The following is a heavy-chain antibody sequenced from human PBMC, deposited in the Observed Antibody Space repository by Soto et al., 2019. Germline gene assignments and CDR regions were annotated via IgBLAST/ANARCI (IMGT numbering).Heavy chain of an antibody. J-gene: IGHJ3*02. CDR3: AGGGGVGVAGSAAFDM. D-gene: IGHD3-3*01. Sequence: QLHLVQSGAVVKKPGASVTVSCSASGYPVTAYYMHWVRQAPGRGLEWMGGINPATGAAKYTQTFRGRVTMTRATSTGTVFMELGGLTSEETAVFSWAGGGGVGVAGSAAFDMWGQGTLVTVSS. V-gene: IGHV1-2*02. CDR2: INPATGAA. CDR1: GYPVTAYY.